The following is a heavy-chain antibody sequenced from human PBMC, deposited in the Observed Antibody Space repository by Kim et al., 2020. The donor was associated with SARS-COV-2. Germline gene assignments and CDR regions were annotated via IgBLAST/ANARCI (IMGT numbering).Heavy chain of an antibody. D-gene: IGHD3-10*01. Sequence: GGSLRLSCSASGFPFSDYVMTWVRQAPGKGPEWVSAISGSRGYTFYADSVKGRFTISRDNSKNMVYLQLSDLRGEDTAVYYCAKDVKADLTWFGGGNYYHLDVWGKGTSVIVSS. V-gene: IGHV3-23*01. CDR3: AKDVKADLTWFGGGNYYHLDV. CDR2: ISGSRGYT. CDR1: GFPFSDYV. J-gene: IGHJ6*03.